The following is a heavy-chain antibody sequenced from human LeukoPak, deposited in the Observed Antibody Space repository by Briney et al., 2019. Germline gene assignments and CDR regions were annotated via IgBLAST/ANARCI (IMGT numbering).Heavy chain of an antibody. CDR2: MNPNSGNT. Sequence: ASVKVSCKASGYTFTSYDINWVRQATGQGLEWMGWMNPNSGNTGYAQKFQGRVTMTRNASISTAYMELSSLRSEDTAVYYCARAGMATIHNWFDPWGQGTLVTVSS. CDR1: GYTFTSYD. D-gene: IGHD5-24*01. CDR3: ARAGMATIHNWFDP. V-gene: IGHV1-8*01. J-gene: IGHJ5*02.